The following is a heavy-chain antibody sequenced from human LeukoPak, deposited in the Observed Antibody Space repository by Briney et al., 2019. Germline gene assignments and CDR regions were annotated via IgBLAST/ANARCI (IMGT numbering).Heavy chain of an antibody. J-gene: IGHJ4*02. CDR3: ARAVGTDGYNLWVY. Sequence: PSETLSLTCTVSSGSISSSTYYWGWIRQPPGKGLEWIGTIYYTGSTYYNPSLKSRVTISVDTSKNQFSLKLTSVTAADTAVYYCARAVGTDGYNLWVYWGQGTLVTVSS. CDR1: SGSISSSTYY. V-gene: IGHV4-39*07. D-gene: IGHD5-24*01. CDR2: IYYTGST.